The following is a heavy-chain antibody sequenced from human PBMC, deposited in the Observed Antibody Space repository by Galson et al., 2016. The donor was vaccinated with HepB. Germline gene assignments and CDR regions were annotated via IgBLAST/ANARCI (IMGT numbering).Heavy chain of an antibody. CDR1: GGSITTSSYF. D-gene: IGHD6-19*01. CDR3: ARGGHSSGWYGAWFDP. CDR2: IYYSVRT. V-gene: IGHV4-39*02. J-gene: IGHJ5*02. Sequence: LSLTCTVSGGSITTSSYFWGWIRQPPGQGLEWIGSIYYSVRTHYNLSLKSRVTISVDTSRMQFSLKLSSVSAADTAVYYCARGGHSSGWYGAWFDPWGQGIMVTVSS.